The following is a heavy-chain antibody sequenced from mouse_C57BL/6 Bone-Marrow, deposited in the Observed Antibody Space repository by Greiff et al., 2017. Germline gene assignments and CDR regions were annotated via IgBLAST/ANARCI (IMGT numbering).Heavy chain of an antibody. Sequence: EVMLVESGGGLVKPRGSLTLSCAASGLTFSSYAMSWVSQTPEKRLEWVATISDGGSYTYFPDNVKGRFTISRDNAKNNLYLQMSHLKSEDTAMYYCARTGSKGGYWGQGTTLTVSS. CDR3: ARTGSKGGY. CDR1: GLTFSSYA. V-gene: IGHV5-4*03. CDR2: ISDGGSYT. J-gene: IGHJ2*01.